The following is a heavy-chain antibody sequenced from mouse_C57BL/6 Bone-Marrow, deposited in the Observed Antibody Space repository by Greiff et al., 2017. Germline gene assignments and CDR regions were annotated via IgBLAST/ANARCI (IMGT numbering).Heavy chain of an antibody. J-gene: IGHJ4*01. CDR3: AGTEAPKNYAMDY. V-gene: IGHV1-19*01. CDR2: INPYNGGT. Sequence: VQLQQSGPVLVKPGASVKMSCKASGYTFTDYYMNWVKQSHGKSLEWIGVINPYNGGTSYNQKFKGKATLTVDKSSSTAYMELNHLTTEDSAVDYCAGTEAPKNYAMDYWGQGTSVTVSS. CDR1: GYTFTDYY.